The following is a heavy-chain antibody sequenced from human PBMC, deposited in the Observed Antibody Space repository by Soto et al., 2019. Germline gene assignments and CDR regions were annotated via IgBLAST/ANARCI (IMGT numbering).Heavy chain of an antibody. CDR2: FDPEDGET. Sequence: GALVKVSCKVSGYTLTELSMHWVRQAPGKGLEWMGGFDPEDGETIYAQKFQGRVTMTEDTSTDTAYMELSSLRSEDTAVYYCATVNYYDSSGYYYPDYWGQGTLVTVSS. CDR3: ATVNYYDSSGYYYPDY. J-gene: IGHJ4*02. CDR1: GYTLTELS. V-gene: IGHV1-24*01. D-gene: IGHD3-22*01.